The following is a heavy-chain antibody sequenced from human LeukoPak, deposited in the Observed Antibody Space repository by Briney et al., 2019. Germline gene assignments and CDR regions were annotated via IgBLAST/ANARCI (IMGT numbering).Heavy chain of an antibody. CDR3: AKEQRDWNYGVFDY. V-gene: IGHV3-23*01. J-gene: IGHJ4*02. CDR2: ISGSGGST. D-gene: IGHD1-7*01. Sequence: PGGSLRLSCAASGFTFSSYSMNWVRQAPGKGVEGVSAISGSGGSTNYADSVKGRFTISRDNSKNMLYLQMNSLRAEDTAEYYCAKEQRDWNYGVFDYWGQGTQVTVSS. CDR1: GFTFSSYS.